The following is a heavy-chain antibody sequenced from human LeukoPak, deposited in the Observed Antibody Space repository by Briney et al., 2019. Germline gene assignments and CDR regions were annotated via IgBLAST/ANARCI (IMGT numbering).Heavy chain of an antibody. D-gene: IGHD2-2*01. V-gene: IGHV4-34*01. CDR1: GGSFSGYY. CDR2: INHSGST. Sequence: PSETLSLTCAVYGGSFSGYYWSWIRQSPGKGLEWIGEINHSGSTNYNPSLKSRVTISVDASKNQFSLKLSSVTAADTAVYYCARGGDIVVVPAAMLSAFDIWGQGTMVTVSS. J-gene: IGHJ3*02. CDR3: ARGGDIVVVPAAMLSAFDI.